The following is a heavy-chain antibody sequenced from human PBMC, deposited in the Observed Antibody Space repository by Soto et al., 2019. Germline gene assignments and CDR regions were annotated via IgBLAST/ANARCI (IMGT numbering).Heavy chain of an antibody. D-gene: IGHD2-21*02. V-gene: IGHV1-18*01. CDR1: GYTLRSYG. CDR2: ISAYNGNT. CDR3: ARSPGGDHGCFDP. Sequence: QVQLVQSGAEVKKPGASVKVSCKASGYTLRSYGISWVRQAPGQGIEWMGWISAYNGNTKDAQKYKGRVTMTTDTSTSTAYMELRSLRSDDTAVYYCARSPGGDHGCFDPWGQGTLVTVSS. J-gene: IGHJ5*02.